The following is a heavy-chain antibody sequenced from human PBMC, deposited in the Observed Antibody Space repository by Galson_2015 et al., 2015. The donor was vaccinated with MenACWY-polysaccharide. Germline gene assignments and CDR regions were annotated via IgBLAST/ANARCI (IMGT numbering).Heavy chain of an antibody. Sequence: SVKVSCKASGYTFTSYDINWVRQATGQGLEWMGWMNPNSGNTGYAQKFQGRVTTTRNTSISTAYMELSSLRSEDTAVYYCARPVRAVGYYYYYMDVWGKGTTVTVSS. CDR1: GYTFTSYD. CDR2: MNPNSGNT. CDR3: ARPVRAVGYYYYYMDV. D-gene: IGHD2-15*01. J-gene: IGHJ6*03. V-gene: IGHV1-8*01.